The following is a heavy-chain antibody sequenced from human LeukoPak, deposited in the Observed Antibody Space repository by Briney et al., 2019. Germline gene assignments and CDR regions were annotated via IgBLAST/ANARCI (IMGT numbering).Heavy chain of an antibody. CDR2: IYHSGST. D-gene: IGHD6-13*01. CDR1: GYSISSGYY. Sequence: SETLSLTCTVSGYSISSGYYWGWIRQLPGKGLEWIGSIYHSGSTYYNPSLKSRVTISVDTSKNQFSLKLSSVTAADTAVYYCARVRWQQLVLFSPYMDVWGKGTTVTVSS. CDR3: ARVRWQQLVLFSPYMDV. V-gene: IGHV4-38-2*02. J-gene: IGHJ6*03.